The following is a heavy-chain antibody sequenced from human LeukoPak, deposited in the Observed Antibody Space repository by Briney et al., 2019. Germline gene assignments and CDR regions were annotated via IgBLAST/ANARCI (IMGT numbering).Heavy chain of an antibody. D-gene: IGHD6-13*01. V-gene: IGHV3-23*01. CDR2: IGGSGGST. J-gene: IGHJ4*02. Sequence: GGSLRLSCAASGFTFSSYAMSWVRQAPGKGLVWVSSIGGSGGSTYYADSVKGRFTISRDNSKNTLYLQMNSLRAEDTAVYYCAKVETAAAATLRGFDYWGQGTLVTVSS. CDR3: AKVETAAAATLRGFDY. CDR1: GFTFSSYA.